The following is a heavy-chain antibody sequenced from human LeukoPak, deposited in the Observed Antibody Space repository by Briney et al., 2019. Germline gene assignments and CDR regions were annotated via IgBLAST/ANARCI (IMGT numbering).Heavy chain of an antibody. Sequence: TGGSLRLSCAASGFTFSTYTMTWVRQAPGKGLEWVSVITGDGAKTFYADSVTGRFTISRDNSKNTLYLQMNSLRAEDTAVYYCARDGYCSSTSCYRSYYYGMDVWGRGTTVTVSS. D-gene: IGHD2-2*03. CDR1: GFTFSTYT. CDR2: ITGDGAKT. V-gene: IGHV3-23*01. J-gene: IGHJ6*02. CDR3: ARDGYCSSTSCYRSYYYGMDV.